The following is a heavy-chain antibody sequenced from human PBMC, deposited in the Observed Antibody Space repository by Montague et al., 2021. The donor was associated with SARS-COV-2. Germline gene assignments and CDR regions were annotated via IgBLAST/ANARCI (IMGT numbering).Heavy chain of an antibody. CDR3: ARDSRIVGATGGMDV. J-gene: IGHJ6*02. V-gene: IGHV3-7*03. D-gene: IGHD1-26*01. Sequence: SLRLSCAASGFTFSSYWMSWVRQTPGKGLEWVANIKPDGGEKHYVDSVKGRFTISRDNAKNSLNLQMDSLRAEDTALYYCARDSRIVGATGGMDVWGQGTTVIFSS. CDR2: IKPDGGEK. CDR1: GFTFSSYW.